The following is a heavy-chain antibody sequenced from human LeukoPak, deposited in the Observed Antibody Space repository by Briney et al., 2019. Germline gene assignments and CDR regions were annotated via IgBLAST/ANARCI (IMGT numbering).Heavy chain of an antibody. D-gene: IGHD1-14*01. V-gene: IGHV3-7*01. CDR1: GFTFSSYA. J-gene: IGHJ6*02. CDR2: IKQDGTEK. Sequence: GGSLRLSCAASGFTFSSYAMSWVRQAPGKGLEWVANIKQDGTEKYYVDSVKGRFTISRDNAKNSLYLQMSSLRAEDTAVYYCARVNNHINVWGQGTTVTVSS. CDR3: ARVNNHINV.